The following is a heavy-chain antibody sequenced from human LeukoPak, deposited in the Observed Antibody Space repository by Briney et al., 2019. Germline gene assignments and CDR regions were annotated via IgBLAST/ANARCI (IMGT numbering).Heavy chain of an antibody. CDR1: GGTFSSYA. CDR2: IIPIFGTA. Sequence: SVKVSCKASGGTFSSYAISWVRQAPGQGLEWMGGIIPIFGTANYAQKFQGRVTITADESTSTAYMELSSLRSEDTAVYYCATSSWRVRNIGMDVWGQGTTVTVSS. CDR3: ATSSWRVRNIGMDV. D-gene: IGHD1-14*01. J-gene: IGHJ6*02. V-gene: IGHV1-69*01.